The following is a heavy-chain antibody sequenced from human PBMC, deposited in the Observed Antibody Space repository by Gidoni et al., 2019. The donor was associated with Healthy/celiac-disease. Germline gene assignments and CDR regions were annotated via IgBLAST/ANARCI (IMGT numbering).Heavy chain of an antibody. J-gene: IGHJ4*02. CDR3: ARGGRGIQLWLFDY. Sequence: QVQLVQSGAEVKKPGSSVKVSCKAAGGTVSSYAISWVRQAPGQGLEWMGGIIPIFGTANYAQKFQGSITITADKSTRTAYMELSSLRSEDTAVYYCARGGRGIQLWLFDYWGQGTLVTVSS. V-gene: IGHV1-69*06. CDR2: IIPIFGTA. D-gene: IGHD5-18*01. CDR1: GGTVSSYA.